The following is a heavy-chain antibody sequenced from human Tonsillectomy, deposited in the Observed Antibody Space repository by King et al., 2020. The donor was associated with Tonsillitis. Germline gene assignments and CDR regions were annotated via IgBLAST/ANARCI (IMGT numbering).Heavy chain of an antibody. J-gene: IGHJ4*02. V-gene: IGHV3-11*01. CDR3: ARAFCGADCYSAPFNY. D-gene: IGHD2-21*01. CDR2: ISSSGSTR. CDR1: GFTFSDYY. Sequence: EQLVESGGGLVKPGGSLRLSCAASGFTFSDYYMSWIRQAPGKGLEWVSYISSSGSTRNYADSVKGRFTISRDNAKNSLSLQMNSLRAEDTAVYYCARAFCGADCYSAPFNYWGQGTLVTVSS.